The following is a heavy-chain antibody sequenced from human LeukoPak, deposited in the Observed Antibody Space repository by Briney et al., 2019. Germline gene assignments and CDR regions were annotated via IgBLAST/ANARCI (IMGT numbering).Heavy chain of an antibody. J-gene: IGHJ4*02. D-gene: IGHD6-13*01. V-gene: IGHV3-66*01. CDR1: GFTFSTNY. CDR2: IYSGGTT. Sequence: GGSLRLSCAASGFTFSTNYMIWVRQAPGWGLEWVSVIYSGGTTYYADSVRDRLTISRDNSKNTLYLQMDSLRAEDTAVYYCARGPPYGSSWYGINYWGQGTLVTVSS. CDR3: ARGPPYGSSWYGINY.